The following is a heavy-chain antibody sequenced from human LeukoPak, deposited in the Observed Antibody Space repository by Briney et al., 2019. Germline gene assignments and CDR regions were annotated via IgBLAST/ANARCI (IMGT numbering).Heavy chain of an antibody. Sequence: GGSLRLPCAASGFTFSKAWMTWVRQAPGKGLEWVGRIKSNSDGGTTDYAAPVKGRFTISRDDSRNTLSLQMNSLKTEDTAVYYCTTITMIREHEDYWGQGTLVTVSS. CDR3: TTITMIREHEDY. J-gene: IGHJ4*02. CDR1: GFTFSKAW. V-gene: IGHV3-15*01. CDR2: IKSNSDGGTT. D-gene: IGHD3-10*01.